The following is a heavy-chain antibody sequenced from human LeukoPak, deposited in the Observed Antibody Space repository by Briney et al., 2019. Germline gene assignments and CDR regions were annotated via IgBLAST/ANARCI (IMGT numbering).Heavy chain of an antibody. Sequence: KVSCKAXGYTFTSYDINWVRQATGQGLEWMGWMNPNSGNTGYAQKFQGRVTMTRNTSISTAYMELSSLRSEDTAVYYCARALVYYDFWSGLGSSSYYYYGMDVWGQGTTVTVSS. D-gene: IGHD3-3*01. CDR2: MNPNSGNT. J-gene: IGHJ6*02. CDR3: ARALVYYDFWSGLGSSSYYYYGMDV. V-gene: IGHV1-8*01. CDR1: GYTFTSYD.